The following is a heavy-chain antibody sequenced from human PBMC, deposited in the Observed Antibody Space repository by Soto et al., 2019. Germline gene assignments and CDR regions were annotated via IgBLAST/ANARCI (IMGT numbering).Heavy chain of an antibody. V-gene: IGHV5-10-1*01. CDR3: ARSECIPRNWYDS. CDR2: IDPVDSYA. J-gene: IGHJ5*01. CDR1: GFSFTNYW. Sequence: GESLKISCKGSGFSFTNYWISWVRQMPGKGLEWMGNIDPVDSYANYSPSFQGHVTFSVDTSISTAYLQWSSLKASDTAMYFCARSECIPRNWYDSWGQRTLVIGS. D-gene: IGHD2-2*01.